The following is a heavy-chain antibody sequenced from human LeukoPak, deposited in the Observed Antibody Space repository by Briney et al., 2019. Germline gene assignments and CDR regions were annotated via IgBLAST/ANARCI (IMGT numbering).Heavy chain of an antibody. CDR3: ARVAVAGPTGWFDP. Sequence: GGSLRLSCAASGFALNSYTLSWVRQAPGKGLEWVSSISSTSAYIHYADSVKGRFTISRDNTDNVVYLQMNSLGAEDTAVYYCARVAVAGPTGWFDPWGQGTLVTVSS. CDR2: ISSTSAYI. CDR1: GFALNSYT. D-gene: IGHD6-19*01. J-gene: IGHJ5*02. V-gene: IGHV3-21*01.